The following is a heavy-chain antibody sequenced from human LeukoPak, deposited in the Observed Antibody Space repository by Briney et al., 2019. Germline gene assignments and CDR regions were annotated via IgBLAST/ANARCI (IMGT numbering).Heavy chain of an antibody. CDR1: GFTFSSYE. CDR3: ASSRMTTDDGIDY. D-gene: IGHD4-17*01. V-gene: IGHV3-48*03. Sequence: GGSLRLSCAASGFTFSSYEMNWVRQAPGKGLEWVSCISSSGSTIYYADSVKGRFTISRDNAKNSLYLQMNSLRAEDTAVYYCASSRMTTDDGIDYWGQGTLVTVSS. CDR2: ISSSGSTI. J-gene: IGHJ4*02.